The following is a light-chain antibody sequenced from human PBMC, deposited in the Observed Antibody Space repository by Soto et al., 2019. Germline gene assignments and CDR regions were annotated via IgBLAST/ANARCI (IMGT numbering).Light chain of an antibody. CDR1: QDISVY. Sequence: DIQMTQSPSSLSASVGDRVTITCRASQDISVYLAGYQQKPGKVPKLLIYSASTLQSGVPSRFSGSGSGTDFTHTISRLQHEDVATYYCQKFNTAPLTFGQGTRLEIK. J-gene: IGKJ5*01. CDR3: QKFNTAPLT. V-gene: IGKV1-27*01. CDR2: SAS.